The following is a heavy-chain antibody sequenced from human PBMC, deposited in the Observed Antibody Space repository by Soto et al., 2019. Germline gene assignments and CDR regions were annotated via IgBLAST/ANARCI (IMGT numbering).Heavy chain of an antibody. CDR3: ARDARDRTTGTTYGY. Sequence: GGSLRLSCAASGFTFSSYSMNWVRQAPGKGLEWVSSISSSSSYIYYADSVKGRFTISRDNAKNSLYLQMNSLRAEDTAVYYCARDARDRTTGTTYGYWGQGTLVTVSS. J-gene: IGHJ4*02. D-gene: IGHD1-1*01. V-gene: IGHV3-21*01. CDR1: GFTFSSYS. CDR2: ISSSSSYI.